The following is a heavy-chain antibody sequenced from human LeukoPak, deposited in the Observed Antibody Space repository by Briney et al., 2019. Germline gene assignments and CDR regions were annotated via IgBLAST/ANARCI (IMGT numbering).Heavy chain of an antibody. V-gene: IGHV3-15*01. Sequence: PGGSLRLSCVVSGITFSTAWMNWVRQAPGKGLEWVGRIKSKIDGGTTDYVAPVKGRFSISRDDSKNTVYLQMNSLETEDTAVYYCATEGYCSGGSCYSFDYWGQGTLVTVSS. D-gene: IGHD2-15*01. CDR1: GITFSTAW. CDR2: IKSKIDGGTT. J-gene: IGHJ4*02. CDR3: ATEGYCSGGSCYSFDY.